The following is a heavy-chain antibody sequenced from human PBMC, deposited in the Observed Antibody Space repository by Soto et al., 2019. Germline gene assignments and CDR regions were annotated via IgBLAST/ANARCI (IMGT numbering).Heavy chain of an antibody. Sequence: XGSLRLSCAASGVTFSSYEMNWVRQAPGRGLDWVSYISSSGSTIYYADSVKGRFTISRDNAKNSLYLQMNSLRAEDTAVYYCARGRCSSTSCYTYYYYGMDVWGQGTTVTVSS. CDR3: ARGRCSSTSCYTYYYYGMDV. J-gene: IGHJ6*02. V-gene: IGHV3-48*03. CDR2: ISSSGSTI. D-gene: IGHD2-2*02. CDR1: GVTFSSYE.